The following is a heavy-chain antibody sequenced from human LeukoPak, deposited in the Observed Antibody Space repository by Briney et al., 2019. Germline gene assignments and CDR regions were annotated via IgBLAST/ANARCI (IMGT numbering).Heavy chain of an antibody. CDR1: GFTFSTYW. CDR2: INQDGSQK. Sequence: PGGSLRLSCAASGFTFSTYWMSWVRQTPGKGLEWVANINQDGSQKYYVDSVKGRFTISRDNAKNSLYLQMNSLRAEDTAVYYCARDSLVVVPAAITFDYWGQGTLVTVSS. V-gene: IGHV3-7*01. CDR3: ARDSLVVVPAAITFDY. D-gene: IGHD2-2*01. J-gene: IGHJ4*02.